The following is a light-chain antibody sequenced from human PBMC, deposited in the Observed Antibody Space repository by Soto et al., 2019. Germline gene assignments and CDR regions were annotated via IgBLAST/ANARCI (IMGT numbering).Light chain of an antibody. CDR3: QQSSSSPIT. V-gene: IGKV1-39*01. J-gene: IGKJ5*01. Sequence: ITLTHYQSSLSASLGEGVDIXWGATQSISNILNRYQQKPGKAPNPLIYAASTLQTGVPSRFSGSGSGTDFTLTISRLEAEDFAVYYCQQSSSSPITFGQGTRLEI. CDR2: AAS. CDR1: QSISNI.